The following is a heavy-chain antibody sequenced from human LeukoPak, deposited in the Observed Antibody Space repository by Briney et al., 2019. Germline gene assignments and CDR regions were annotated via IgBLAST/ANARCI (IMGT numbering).Heavy chain of an antibody. CDR1: GFTFSSYA. Sequence: GGSLRLSCAASGFTFSSYAMHWVRQAPGKGLEWVAVISYDGSNNYYADSVKGRFTISRDNSKNTLYLQMNSLRAEDTAVYYCTTLESRDGYDFDYWGQGTLVTVSS. V-gene: IGHV3-30-3*01. CDR2: ISYDGSNN. CDR3: TTLESRDGYDFDY. D-gene: IGHD5-24*01. J-gene: IGHJ4*02.